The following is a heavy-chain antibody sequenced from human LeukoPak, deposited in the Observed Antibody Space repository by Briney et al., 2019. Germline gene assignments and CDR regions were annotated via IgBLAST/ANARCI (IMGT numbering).Heavy chain of an antibody. D-gene: IGHD6-6*01. CDR3: VGTIASRGSEY. V-gene: IGHV3-74*01. J-gene: IGHJ4*02. Sequence: GGSLRLSCAASGFTFSSYAMHWVRQAPGKGLVWVSRLPPDELDIIYADSVKGRLTVSRDNSKHTVYLQINNLRAEDTAVYYCVGTIASRGSEYWGQGALVTVSS. CDR1: GFTFSSYA. CDR2: LPPDELDI.